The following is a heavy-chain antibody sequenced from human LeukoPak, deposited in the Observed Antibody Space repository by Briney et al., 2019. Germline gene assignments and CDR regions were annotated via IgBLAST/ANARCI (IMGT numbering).Heavy chain of an antibody. Sequence: SETLSLTCAVYGGSFSGYYWSWIRQPPGKGLEWIGEINHSGSTNYNPSLKSRVTIPVDTSKNQFSLKLSSVTAADTAVYYCATGGYSYGGDDAFDIWGQGTMVTVSS. CDR3: ATGGYSYGGDDAFDI. CDR2: INHSGST. CDR1: GGSFSGYY. V-gene: IGHV4-34*01. J-gene: IGHJ3*02. D-gene: IGHD5-18*01.